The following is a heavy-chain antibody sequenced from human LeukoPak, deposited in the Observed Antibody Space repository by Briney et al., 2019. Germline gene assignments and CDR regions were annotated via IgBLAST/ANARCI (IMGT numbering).Heavy chain of an antibody. CDR1: GGTFSSYA. Sequence: SVKVSCKASGGTFSSYAISWVRQAPGQGLEWMGEIIPIFGTANYAQKFQGRVTITTDESTSTPYMELSSLRSEDTAVYYCARVLRVGAASYYYYYMDVWGKGTTVTVTS. V-gene: IGHV1-69*05. CDR3: ARVLRVGAASYYYYYMDV. J-gene: IGHJ6*03. D-gene: IGHD1-26*01. CDR2: IIPIFGTA.